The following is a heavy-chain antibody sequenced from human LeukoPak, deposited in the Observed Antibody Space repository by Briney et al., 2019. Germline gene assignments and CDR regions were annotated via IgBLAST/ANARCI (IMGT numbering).Heavy chain of an antibody. CDR2: DSARDSSK. Sequence: GGSLRLSCAASGFTFSNYALGWVRQAPGKGLEWVSADSARDSSKYYADSVKGRFTIFRDNSMNRLYLQMNNLRADDTAVYYCSKAPLVPCTGALCYHLDVWGKGTTVTVSS. D-gene: IGHD2-8*02. CDR3: SKAPLVPCTGALCYHLDV. V-gene: IGHV3-23*01. J-gene: IGHJ6*03. CDR1: GFTFSNYA.